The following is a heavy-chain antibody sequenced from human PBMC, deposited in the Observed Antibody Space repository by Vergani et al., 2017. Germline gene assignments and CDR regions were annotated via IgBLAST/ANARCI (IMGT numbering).Heavy chain of an antibody. Sequence: VQLVESGGGLVKPGGSLRLSCAASGFTFSSYGMHWVRQAPGKGLEWVAVISYDGSNKYYADSVKGRFTISRDNSKNTLYLQMNSLRAEDTAVYYCAKDLAIVVVPAATRSYYYYGMDVWGQGTTVTVSS. CDR2: ISYDGSNK. D-gene: IGHD2-2*01. V-gene: IGHV3-30*18. J-gene: IGHJ6*02. CDR3: AKDLAIVVVPAATRSYYYYGMDV. CDR1: GFTFSSYG.